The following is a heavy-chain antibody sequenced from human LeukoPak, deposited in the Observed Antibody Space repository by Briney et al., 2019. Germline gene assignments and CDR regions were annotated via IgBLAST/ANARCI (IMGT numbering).Heavy chain of an antibody. CDR3: AKLRVTYYYDSSGYYYFDY. CDR1: GFTFSSYA. J-gene: IGHJ4*02. D-gene: IGHD3-22*01. V-gene: IGHV3-23*01. Sequence: PGGSLRLSCAASGFTFSSYAMSWVRQAPGKGLEWVSAISGSGGSTYYADSVKGRFTISRDNSKNTLYLQMNSLRAEDTAVYYCAKLRVTYYYDSSGYYYFDYWGQGTLVTVSS. CDR2: ISGSGGST.